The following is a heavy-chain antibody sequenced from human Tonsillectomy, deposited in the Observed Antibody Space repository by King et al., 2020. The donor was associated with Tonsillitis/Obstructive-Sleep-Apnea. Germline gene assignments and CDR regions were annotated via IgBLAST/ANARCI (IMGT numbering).Heavy chain of an antibody. CDR3: ARDQWEYYYYVMDV. Sequence: VQLVESGGGLVKPGGSLRLSCAASGFTFSDYYMTWIRQAPGKGLEWISYISSSSTYTNYADSVKGRFTISRDNAKNSLYLQMNSLRAEDTAVYYCARDQWEYYYYVMDVWGQGTTVTVSS. D-gene: IGHD1-26*01. V-gene: IGHV3-11*06. CDR2: ISSSSTYT. J-gene: IGHJ6*02. CDR1: GFTFSDYY.